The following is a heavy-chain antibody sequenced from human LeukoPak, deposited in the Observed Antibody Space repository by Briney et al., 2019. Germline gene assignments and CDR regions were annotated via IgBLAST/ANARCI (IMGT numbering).Heavy chain of an antibody. CDR2: IRYSGGSP. Sequence: GGSLRLFCAASGVTFSSYAMNWCRQAPGKGVEGGLGIRYSGGSPYSAESVKGRFTISRDHSKNTVDLPMNSLRAAATGLHYCSKARGHSSSSRFHFGRQRTLVTVSS. V-gene: IGHV3-23*01. CDR1: GVTFSSYA. D-gene: IGHD6-13*01. J-gene: IGHJ4*02. CDR3: SKARGHSSSSRFHF.